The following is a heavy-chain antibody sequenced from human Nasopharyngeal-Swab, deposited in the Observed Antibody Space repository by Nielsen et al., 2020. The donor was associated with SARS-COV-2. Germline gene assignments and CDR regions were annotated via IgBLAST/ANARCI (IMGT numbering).Heavy chain of an antibody. J-gene: IGHJ4*02. Sequence: GGSLRLSCAASGFTFSSYAMSWVRQAPGKGLEWVSAISGSGGSTYYADSVKGRSTISRDNSKNTLYLQMNSLRAEDTAVYYCAKDFSLSAFMVADMGFDYWGQGTLVTVSS. CDR1: GFTFSSYA. D-gene: IGHD2/OR15-2a*01. CDR2: ISGSGGST. V-gene: IGHV3-23*01. CDR3: AKDFSLSAFMVADMGFDY.